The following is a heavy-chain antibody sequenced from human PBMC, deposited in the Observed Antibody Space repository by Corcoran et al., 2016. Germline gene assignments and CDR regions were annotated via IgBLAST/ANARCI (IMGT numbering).Heavy chain of an antibody. J-gene: IGHJ5*02. D-gene: IGHD1-26*01. CDR3: ARIGTAPEGRHYKWFDP. CDR1: GFSLSSPRMG. Sequence: QVTLKESGPVLVKPTETLTLTCTVSGFSLSSPRMGVSWIRQPPGKALEWLAHIFSNDEKSYNTSLKSRLTISKDTSKNQVVLTMTNMDPVDTATYYCARIGTAPEGRHYKWFDPWGQGTLVTVSS. V-gene: IGHV2-26*01. CDR2: IFSNDEK.